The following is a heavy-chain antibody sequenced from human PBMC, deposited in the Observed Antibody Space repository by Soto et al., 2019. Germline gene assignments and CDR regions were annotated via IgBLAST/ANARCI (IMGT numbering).Heavy chain of an antibody. CDR2: IYSSGGT. J-gene: IGHJ4*02. V-gene: IGHV4-59*01. CDR3: ARADYDWNYGQRFDC. CDR1: GGSISNYY. Sequence: PSETRSLTWIVSGGSISNYYWSWIRQPPGKGLEWIGYIYSSGGTNYNPSLKSRVTISVDTSKNQFSLRLSSVAAADTAVYYCARADYDWNYGQRFDCWGQGTLITVSS. D-gene: IGHD1-7*01.